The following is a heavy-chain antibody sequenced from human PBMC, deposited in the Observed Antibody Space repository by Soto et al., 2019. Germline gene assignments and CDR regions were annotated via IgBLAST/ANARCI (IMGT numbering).Heavy chain of an antibody. CDR1: GFTFSSYA. Sequence: GGSLRLSCAASGFTFSSYAMSWVRQAPGKGLEWVSAISGSGGSTYYADSVKGRFTISRDNSKNTLYLQMNSLRAEDTAVYYCAKGGYSNYVGYYYYMDVWGKGTTVTVSS. D-gene: IGHD4-4*01. CDR2: ISGSGGST. V-gene: IGHV3-23*01. J-gene: IGHJ6*03. CDR3: AKGGYSNYVGYYYYMDV.